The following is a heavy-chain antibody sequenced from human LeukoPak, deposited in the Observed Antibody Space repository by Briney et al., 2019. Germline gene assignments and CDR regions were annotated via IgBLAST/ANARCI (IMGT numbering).Heavy chain of an antibody. J-gene: IGHJ4*02. D-gene: IGHD2-15*01. CDR2: IIPILGIA. CDR3: AREWSPPYYFDY. V-gene: IGHV1-69*04. Sequence: ASVKVSCKASGGTFSSYAISWVRQAPGQGLEWMGRIIPILGIADYAQKFQGRVTITADKSTSTAYMELSSLRSEDTAVYYCAREWSPPYYFDYWGQGTLVTVSS. CDR1: GGTFSSYA.